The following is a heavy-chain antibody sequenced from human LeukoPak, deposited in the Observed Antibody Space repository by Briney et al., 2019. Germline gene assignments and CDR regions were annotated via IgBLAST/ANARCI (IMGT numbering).Heavy chain of an antibody. CDR1: GFTFSSYG. V-gene: IGHV3-30*18. D-gene: IGHD4-17*01. J-gene: IGHJ4*02. CDR3: AEGHGDYAQYPLY. Sequence: GGSLRLSCSASGFTFSSYGMHWVRQAPGKGLEWVAVISYDGSNKYYADSVKGRFTISRDNSKNTLYLQMNSLRAEDTAVYYCAEGHGDYAQYPLYWGQGTLVTVSS. CDR2: ISYDGSNK.